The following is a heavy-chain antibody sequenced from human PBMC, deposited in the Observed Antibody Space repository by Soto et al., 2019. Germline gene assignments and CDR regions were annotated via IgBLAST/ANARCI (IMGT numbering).Heavy chain of an antibody. D-gene: IGHD1-7*01. Sequence: QVQLVQSGAEVKKPGSSVKVSCKASEGTFSSYAISWVRQAPGQGLEWMGGIIPIFGTANYAQKFQGRVTITADESTSTAYMELSSLRSEDTAVYYCARSSFFQLELQDDAFDIWGQGTMVTVSS. CDR3: ARSSFFQLELQDDAFDI. CDR2: IIPIFGTA. CDR1: EGTFSSYA. V-gene: IGHV1-69*01. J-gene: IGHJ3*02.